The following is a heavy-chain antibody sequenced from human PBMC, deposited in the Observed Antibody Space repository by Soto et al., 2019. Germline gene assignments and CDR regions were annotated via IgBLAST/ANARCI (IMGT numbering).Heavy chain of an antibody. CDR2: INHSGST. CDR1: GGSFSGYY. D-gene: IGHD3-10*01. V-gene: IGHV4-34*01. J-gene: IGHJ5*02. CDR3: ARSRHILLYYYGSGSYYDNWFDP. Sequence: PSETLSLTCAVYGGSFSGYYWSWIRQPPGKGLEWIGEINHSGSTNYNPSLKSRVTISVDTSKNQFSLKLSSVTAADTAVYYCARSRHILLYYYGSGSYYDNWFDPWGQGTLVTV.